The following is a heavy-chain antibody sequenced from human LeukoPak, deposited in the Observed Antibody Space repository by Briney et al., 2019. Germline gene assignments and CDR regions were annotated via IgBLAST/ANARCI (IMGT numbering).Heavy chain of an antibody. V-gene: IGHV3-23*01. J-gene: IGHJ5*02. CDR1: GFTFSNYD. D-gene: IGHD6-6*01. Sequence: PGGSLRLSCAASGFTFSNYDMTWVRQAPGKGLEWVSSVSGSGGSTHYADSVKGRFTISRDNSKNTLYLQMNSLRAEDTAVYYCAKGAPYSSSLSNYFDPWGQGTLVTVSS. CDR3: AKGAPYSSSLSNYFDP. CDR2: VSGSGGST.